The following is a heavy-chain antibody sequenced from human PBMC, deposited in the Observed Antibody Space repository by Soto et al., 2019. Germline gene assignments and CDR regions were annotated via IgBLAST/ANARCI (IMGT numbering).Heavy chain of an antibody. CDR2: ISYDGSNK. CDR3: ARETYRTFYFDN. V-gene: IGHV3-30*03. D-gene: IGHD1-1*01. J-gene: IGHJ4*02. Sequence: GGSLRLSCAASGFTFSSYGMHWVRQAPGKGLEWVAVISYDGSNKYYADSVKGRFTISRDNSKNTLYLQMNSLRAEDAAVYYCARETYRTFYFDNWGQGALVTVSS. CDR1: GFTFSSYG.